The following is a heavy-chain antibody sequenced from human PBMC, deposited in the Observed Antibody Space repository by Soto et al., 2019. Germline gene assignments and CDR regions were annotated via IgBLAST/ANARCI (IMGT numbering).Heavy chain of an antibody. J-gene: IGHJ6*02. CDR1: GGTFSSYA. D-gene: IGHD2-15*01. Sequence: QVQLVQSGAEVKKPGSSVKVSCKASGGTFSSYAISWVRQAPGQGLEWMGGIIPIFGTANYAQKFQGRVTIPADESTSRAYMELSSLSSEDTAVYYCASWYSPPEYYYYGMDVWGHGTTVIVSS. CDR2: IIPIFGTA. V-gene: IGHV1-69*01. CDR3: ASWYSPPEYYYYGMDV.